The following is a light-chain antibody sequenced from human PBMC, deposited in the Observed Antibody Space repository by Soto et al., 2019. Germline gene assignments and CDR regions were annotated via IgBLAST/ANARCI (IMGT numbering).Light chain of an antibody. CDR1: SSNIGSHV. J-gene: IGLJ3*02. Sequence: QSVLTQPPSASGTPGQRVTISCSGSSSNIGSHVVDWYQQLAGTAPKLLMYNNNQRPSGVPDRFSGSTSGTSASLATSGLQSEDEADYYCAVWDGSLEGWVFGGGTKLTVL. CDR3: AVWDGSLEGWV. CDR2: NNN. V-gene: IGLV1-44*01.